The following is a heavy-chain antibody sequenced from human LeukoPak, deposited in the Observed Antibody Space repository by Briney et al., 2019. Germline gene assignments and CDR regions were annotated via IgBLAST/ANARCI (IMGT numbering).Heavy chain of an antibody. CDR2: ISSSGSTI. D-gene: IGHD6-13*01. CDR3: AIGGRGSSWPLDY. J-gene: IGHJ4*02. V-gene: IGHV3-11*04. Sequence: PGGSLRLSCAASGFTFSDYYMSWIRQAPGKGLEWVSYISSSGSTIYYADSVKGRFTISRDNAKNSLYLQMHSLRAEDTAVYHRAIGGRGSSWPLDYWGQGTLVTVSS. CDR1: GFTFSDYY.